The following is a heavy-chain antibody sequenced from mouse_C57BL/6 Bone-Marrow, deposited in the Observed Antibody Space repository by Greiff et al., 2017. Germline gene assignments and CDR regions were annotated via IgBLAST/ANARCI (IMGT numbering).Heavy chain of an antibody. Sequence: QVPLQQSGAETAKPGAPVKLSFKASGSTFSSSWMHWVNKRPGRGLERIGYINPSRGYTKYNQKFKDKAKLTADKSSSTAYMQLSSLTYEDSAVYYCARDLYYYGSSLYYAMDYWGQGTSVTVSS. J-gene: IGHJ4*01. CDR2: INPSRGYT. V-gene: IGHV1-7*01. CDR3: ARDLYYYGSSLYYAMDY. D-gene: IGHD1-1*01. CDR1: GSTFSSSW.